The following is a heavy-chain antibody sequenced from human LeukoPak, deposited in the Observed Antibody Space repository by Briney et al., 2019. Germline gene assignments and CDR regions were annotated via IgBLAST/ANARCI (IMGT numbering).Heavy chain of an antibody. J-gene: IGHJ4*02. CDR1: GFTFDDYA. CDR3: AKDSDSSGYYLYYFDY. CDR2: IGWNSGSI. D-gene: IGHD3-22*01. V-gene: IGHV3-9*01. Sequence: GRSLILSCAASGFTFDDYAMHWVRHAPGKGLEWVSGIGWNSGSIGYADSVKGRFTISRDNAKNSLYLQMNSLRAEDTALYYCAKDSDSSGYYLYYFDYWGQGTLVPVSS.